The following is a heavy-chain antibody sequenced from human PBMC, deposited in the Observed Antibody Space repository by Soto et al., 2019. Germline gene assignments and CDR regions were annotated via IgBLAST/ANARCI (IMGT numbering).Heavy chain of an antibody. CDR2: INPSGGGT. CDR3: ARDKPFSAGY. D-gene: IGHD3-3*02. Sequence: QVQLVQSGTEVKKPGASVKVSCKASGYTFLDFYIHWVRQAPGQGLEWMGFINPSGGGTTYAQQFQGRRTMTRDTSTSTVYMELIRLRSEDTAIYYCARDKPFSAGYWGQGTLVT. V-gene: IGHV1-46*01. CDR1: GYTFLDFY. J-gene: IGHJ4*02.